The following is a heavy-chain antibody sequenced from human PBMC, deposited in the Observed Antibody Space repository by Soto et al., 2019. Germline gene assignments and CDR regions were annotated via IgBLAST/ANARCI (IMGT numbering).Heavy chain of an antibody. CDR3: ERSGELYYYDSRSGFDY. V-gene: IGHV3-48*02. Sequence: EVQLVESGGGLVQPGGSLRLSCAASGFTFSSYSMNWVRQAPGKGLERVSYISSSSSTIYYADSVKGQFTISRDHAKNSLYLQMISLRDEDTAVSYCERSGELYYYDSRSGFDYWGQGTLVTVSS. D-gene: IGHD3-22*01. CDR2: ISSSSSTI. J-gene: IGHJ4*02. CDR1: GFTFSSYS.